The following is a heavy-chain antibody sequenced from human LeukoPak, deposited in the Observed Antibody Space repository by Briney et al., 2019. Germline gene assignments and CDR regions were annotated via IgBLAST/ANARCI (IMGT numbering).Heavy chain of an antibody. V-gene: IGHV3-53*01. CDR3: ARVSGWSYSDY. J-gene: IGHJ4*02. CDR1: GFTVSSNY. D-gene: IGHD6-19*01. Sequence: GGSLRLSCAASGFTVSSNYMSWVRQAPGKGLEWVSVIYSGGSTYYADSVKGRFTISRDNSKNTLYLQMNSLRAEDTAVYYCARVSGWSYSDYWGQGTLVTVSS. CDR2: IYSGGST.